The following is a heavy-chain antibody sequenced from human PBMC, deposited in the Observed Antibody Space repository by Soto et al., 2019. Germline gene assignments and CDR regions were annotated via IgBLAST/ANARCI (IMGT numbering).Heavy chain of an antibody. D-gene: IGHD6-19*01. Sequence: AVKVSCKDSVGTCRSYAISCVLQAPPQWLEWMGGIIPIFGTANYAQKFQGRVTITADESTSTAYMELSSLRSEDTAVYYCARDMSSGWPTDYYYYGMDVWGQGTTVTVSS. V-gene: IGHV1-69*13. CDR2: IIPIFGTA. CDR1: VGTCRSYA. J-gene: IGHJ6*02. CDR3: ARDMSSGWPTDYYYYGMDV.